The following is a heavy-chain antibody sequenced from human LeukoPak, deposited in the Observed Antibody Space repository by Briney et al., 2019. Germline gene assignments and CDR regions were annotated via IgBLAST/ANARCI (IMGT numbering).Heavy chain of an antibody. CDR1: GYTFTSYG. V-gene: IGHV1-18*01. CDR2: ISAYNGNT. Sequence: ASVKVSCKASGYTFTSYGISWVRQAPGQGLEWMGWISAYNGNTNYAQKLQGRVTMTTDTSTSTAYMELRSLRSDDTAVYYCARVPIYDFWSGYYPYYFDYWGQGTLVTVSS. D-gene: IGHD3-3*01. CDR3: ARVPIYDFWSGYYPYYFDY. J-gene: IGHJ4*02.